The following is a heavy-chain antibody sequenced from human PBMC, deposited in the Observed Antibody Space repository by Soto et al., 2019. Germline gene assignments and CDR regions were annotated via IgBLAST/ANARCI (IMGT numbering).Heavy chain of an antibody. CDR3: AKGKISTTTYTSFDS. D-gene: IGHD1-26*01. CDR1: GFPFGNYH. CDR2: ISGGGDGT. Sequence: GGSLRLSCEASGFPFGNYHMSWVRQAPGKGLEWVAGISGGGDGTTYADSVKGRFTISRDNFKSSLYLQMSSLRAEDTAVYYCAKGKISTTTYTSFDSWGQGTLVTVSS. V-gene: IGHV3-23*01. J-gene: IGHJ5*01.